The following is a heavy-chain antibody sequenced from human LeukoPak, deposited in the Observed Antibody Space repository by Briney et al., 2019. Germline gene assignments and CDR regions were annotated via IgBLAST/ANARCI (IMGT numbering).Heavy chain of an antibody. CDR3: ARGKGSPYYYDSSGYRLED. V-gene: IGHV4-39*07. D-gene: IGHD3-22*01. CDR1: GGSISSSSYY. J-gene: IGHJ4*02. Sequence: SETLSLTCTVSGGSISSSSYYWGWIRQPPGKGLEWIGSIYYSGSTYYNPSLKSRVTISVDTSKNQFSLKLSSVTAADTAVYYCARGKGSPYYYDSSGYRLEDWGQGTLVTVSS. CDR2: IYYSGST.